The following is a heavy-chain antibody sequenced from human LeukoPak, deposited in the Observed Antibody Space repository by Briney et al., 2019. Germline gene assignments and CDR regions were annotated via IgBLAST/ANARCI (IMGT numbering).Heavy chain of an antibody. CDR2: INPNSGGT. V-gene: IGHV1-2*02. CDR3: ARVSRLGSPWFGELTNDPNWFDP. D-gene: IGHD3-10*01. J-gene: IGHJ5*02. Sequence: VASVKVSCKASGYTFTGYYMHWVRQAPGQGLEWMGWINPNSGGTNYAQKFQGRVTMSRDTSISTAYMELSRLRSDDTAVYYCARVSRLGSPWFGELTNDPNWFDPWGQGTLVTVSS. CDR1: GYTFTGYY.